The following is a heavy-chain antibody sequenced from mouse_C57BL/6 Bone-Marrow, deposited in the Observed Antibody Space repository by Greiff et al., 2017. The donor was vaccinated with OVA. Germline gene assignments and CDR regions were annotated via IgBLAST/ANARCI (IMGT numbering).Heavy chain of an antibody. J-gene: IGHJ1*03. D-gene: IGHD1-1*01. V-gene: IGHV1-36*01. Sequence: VQLKESGPVLVKPGPSVKISCKASGFTFTDYYMHWVKQSHGKSLEWIGLVYPYNGGTSYNQKFKGKATLTVDTSSSTAYMELNCLTSEDSAVYYCARRSYYSSSYGYFDVWGTGTTVTVSS. CDR1: GFTFTDYY. CDR2: VYPYNGGT. CDR3: ARRSYYSSSYGYFDV.